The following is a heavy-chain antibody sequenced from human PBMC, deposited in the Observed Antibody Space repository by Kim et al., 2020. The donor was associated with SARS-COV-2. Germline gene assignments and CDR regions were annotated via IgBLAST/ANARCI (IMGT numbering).Heavy chain of an antibody. CDR2: ISGSGGST. CDR1: GFTFSSYA. CDR3: AKSDRITMIVVVTMIDY. D-gene: IGHD3-22*01. J-gene: IGHJ4*02. V-gene: IGHV3-23*01. Sequence: GGSLRLSCAASGFTFSSYAMSWVRQAPGKGLEWVSAISGSGGSTYYADSVKGRFTISRDNSKNTLYLQMNSLRAEDTTVYYCAKSDRITMIVVVTMIDYWGQGTLFTVSS.